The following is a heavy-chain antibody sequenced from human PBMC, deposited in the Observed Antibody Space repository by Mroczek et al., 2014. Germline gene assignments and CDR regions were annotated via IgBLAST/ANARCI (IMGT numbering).Heavy chain of an antibody. J-gene: IGHJ6*02. CDR1: GGSFSGYY. Sequence: QVQLQQWGAGLLKPSETLSLTCAVYGGSFSGYYWSWIRQPPGKGLEWIGEINHSGSTNYNPSLKSRVTISVDTSKNQFSLKLSSVTAADTAVYYCARGGGNSGYYYYYGMDVWGQGTTVTVSS. CDR3: ARGGGNSGYYYYYGMDV. D-gene: IGHD4-23*01. CDR2: INHSGST. V-gene: IGHV4-34*01.